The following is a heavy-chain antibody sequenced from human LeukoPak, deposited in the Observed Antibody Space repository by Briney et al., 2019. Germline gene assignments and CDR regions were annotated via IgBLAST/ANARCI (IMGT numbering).Heavy chain of an antibody. CDR3: ARLYYDFWSGYLNDAFDI. V-gene: IGHV1-8*03. D-gene: IGHD3-3*01. J-gene: IGHJ3*02. Sequence: VASVKVSCKASGYTFTSYDINWVRQATGQGLEWMGWMNPNSGNTGYAQKFQGRVTITRNTSISTAYMELSSLRSEDTAVYYCARLYYDFWSGYLNDAFDIWGQGTMVTVSS. CDR2: MNPNSGNT. CDR1: GYTFTSYD.